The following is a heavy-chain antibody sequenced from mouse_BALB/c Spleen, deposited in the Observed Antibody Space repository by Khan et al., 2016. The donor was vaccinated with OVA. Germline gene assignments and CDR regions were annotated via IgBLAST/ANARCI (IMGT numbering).Heavy chain of an antibody. D-gene: IGHD2-10*01. V-gene: IGHV2-6-1*01. Sequence: VELVESGPGLVAPSQSLSITCTISGFSLTSYGVHWLRQPPGKGLEWLVVIWSDGSTASNSALKSRLSICKDNSKSQVFLKMNSLQTDDTAMYYCARQPYYHYYVMDYWGQGTSVTVSS. CDR3: ARQPYYHYYVMDY. CDR2: IWSDGST. CDR1: GFSLTSYG. J-gene: IGHJ4*01.